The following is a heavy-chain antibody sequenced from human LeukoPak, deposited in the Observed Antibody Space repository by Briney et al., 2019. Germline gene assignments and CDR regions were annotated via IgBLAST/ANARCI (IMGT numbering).Heavy chain of an antibody. D-gene: IGHD6-13*01. CDR2: ISPNSGAT. Sequence: ASVKVSCKASGYTFSVYYIHWVRQAPGQGLEWMGWISPNSGATNSAQIFQGRVTMTSDTSISTAYMELSRLRSDDTAVYYLARGQGSSWFDSWGQGTLVTVSS. V-gene: IGHV1-2*02. J-gene: IGHJ5*01. CDR1: GYTFSVYY. CDR3: ARGQGSSWFDS.